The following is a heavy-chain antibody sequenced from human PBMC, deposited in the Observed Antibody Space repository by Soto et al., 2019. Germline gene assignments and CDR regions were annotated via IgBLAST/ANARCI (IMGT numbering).Heavy chain of an antibody. D-gene: IGHD2-8*01. CDR2: ISGYNGDT. CDR3: AKNGQPPYYYYGLDV. J-gene: IGHJ6*02. Sequence: ASVKVSCKASGYTFTRCGISWVRQAPGQGLEWMGWISGYNGDTNYAQKFQGRVSMTIDTSTTTAYMELRSLTPDDTAVYYCAKNGQPPYYYYGLDVWGQGTKVTVSS. V-gene: IGHV1-18*01. CDR1: GYTFTRCG.